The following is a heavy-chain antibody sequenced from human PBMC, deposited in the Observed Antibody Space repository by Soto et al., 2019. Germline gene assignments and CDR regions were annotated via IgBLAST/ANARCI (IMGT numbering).Heavy chain of an antibody. Sequence: ASVKVSCKASGYTFTGYYMHWVRQAPGQGLEWMGWNNPNSGGTNYAQKFQGWVTMTRDTSISTAYMELSRLRSDDTAVYYCAREGGKTIFGVVKSTAGAFDIWGQGTMVTVSS. D-gene: IGHD3-3*01. CDR3: AREGGKTIFGVVKSTAGAFDI. J-gene: IGHJ3*02. V-gene: IGHV1-2*04. CDR1: GYTFTGYY. CDR2: NNPNSGGT.